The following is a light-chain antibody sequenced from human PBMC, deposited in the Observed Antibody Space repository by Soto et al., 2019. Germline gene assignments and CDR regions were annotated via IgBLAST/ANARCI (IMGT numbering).Light chain of an antibody. CDR1: HSVSSSY. J-gene: IGKJ4*01. CDR3: QQYCSSPLT. Sequence: EIVLTQSPGTLSLSPGERATLSCRASHSVSSSYLAWYQQKPGQAPRLLIYGASSRATGIPVRFSGSGSGTDFNLTISRLEAEDFAVYYCQQYCSSPLTFGGGTKVEIK. V-gene: IGKV3-20*01. CDR2: GAS.